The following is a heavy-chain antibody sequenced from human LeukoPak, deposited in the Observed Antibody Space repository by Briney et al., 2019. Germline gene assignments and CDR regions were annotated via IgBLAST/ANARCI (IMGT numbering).Heavy chain of an antibody. D-gene: IGHD3-22*01. V-gene: IGHV4-39*01. CDR3: ASRYYDSSGYYFTY. Sequence: PSETLSLTCTVSGGSISSSSYYWGWIRQPPGKGLEWIGSIYYSGSTYYNPSLKSRVTISVDTSKNQFSLKLSSVTAADTAVYYCASRYYDSSGYYFTYWGQGTLVTVSS. CDR2: IYYSGST. CDR1: GGSISSSSYY. J-gene: IGHJ4*02.